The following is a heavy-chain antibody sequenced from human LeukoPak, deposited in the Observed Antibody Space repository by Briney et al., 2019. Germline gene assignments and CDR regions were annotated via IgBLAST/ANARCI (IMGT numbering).Heavy chain of an antibody. Sequence: PGGSLRLSCAASGFTFSSYGMHWVRQAPGKGLEWVAVISYDGSNKYYADSVKGRFTISRDNSKNTLYLQMNSLRAEDTAVYYWAKDRGGGSSYGSYWGQGTLVTVSS. CDR3: AKDRGGGSSYGSY. D-gene: IGHD5-18*01. V-gene: IGHV3-30*18. CDR1: GFTFSSYG. CDR2: ISYDGSNK. J-gene: IGHJ4*02.